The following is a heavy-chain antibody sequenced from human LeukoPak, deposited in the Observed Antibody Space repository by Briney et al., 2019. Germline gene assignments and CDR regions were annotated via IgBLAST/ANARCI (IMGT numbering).Heavy chain of an antibody. CDR2: IYYSGST. CDR1: GVSISSSYY. D-gene: IGHD1-14*01. J-gene: IGHJ6*03. CDR3: ARDRYIWLPDENYYYMDV. Sequence: SETLSLTCTVSGVSISSSYYWGWIRQPPGKGLEWIGSIYYSGSTYYNPSLKSRVTISVDTSKNQFSLKLSSVTAADTAVYYCARDRYIWLPDENYYYMDVWGKGTTVTISS. V-gene: IGHV4-39*07.